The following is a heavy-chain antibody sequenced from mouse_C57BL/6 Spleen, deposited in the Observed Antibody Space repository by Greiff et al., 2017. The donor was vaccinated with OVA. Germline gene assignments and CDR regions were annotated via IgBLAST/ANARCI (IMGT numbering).Heavy chain of an antibody. Sequence: EVKLQQSGPELVKPGASVKIPCKASGYTFTDYNMDWVKQSHGKSLEWIGDINPNNGGTIYNQKFKGKATLTVVKSSSTAYMELRSLTSEDTAVYYCARRIYYGSSYGYFDVWGTGTTVTVSS. V-gene: IGHV1-18*01. CDR1: GYTFTDYN. CDR3: ARRIYYGSSYGYFDV. J-gene: IGHJ1*03. D-gene: IGHD1-1*01. CDR2: INPNNGGT.